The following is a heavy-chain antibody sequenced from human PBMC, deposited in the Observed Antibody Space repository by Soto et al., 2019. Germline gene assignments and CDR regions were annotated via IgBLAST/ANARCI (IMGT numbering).Heavy chain of an antibody. V-gene: IGHV4-59*01. CDR3: MGDRNNRVWYKY. Sequence: QVQLQESGPGLVKPSETLSLSCTVSGDPISRYHWSWIRQTPGKGLEWIGYVHNSGSTSYNPPLKSRVTISIDTSRKQFSLRLRSVTAADTAVYYCMGDRNNRVWYKYWGQGTLVTVSS. D-gene: IGHD6-19*01. CDR2: VHNSGST. J-gene: IGHJ4*02. CDR1: GDPISRYH.